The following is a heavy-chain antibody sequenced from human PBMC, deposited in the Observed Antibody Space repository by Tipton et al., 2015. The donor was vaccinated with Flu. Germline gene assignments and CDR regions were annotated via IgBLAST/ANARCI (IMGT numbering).Heavy chain of an antibody. CDR3: ARSTMTTPHFDY. Sequence: GLVKPSETLSLTCIVSGDSINSGTYFWAWIRQPPGKGLEFIGNIYYSGNTYYNPSLKGRVSISVGTSKNQFSLKLTSVTAADTARYYCARSTMTTPHFDYWGQGTLVTVSS. CDR2: IYYSGNT. J-gene: IGHJ4*02. CDR1: GDSINSGTYF. D-gene: IGHD4-17*01. V-gene: IGHV4-39*01.